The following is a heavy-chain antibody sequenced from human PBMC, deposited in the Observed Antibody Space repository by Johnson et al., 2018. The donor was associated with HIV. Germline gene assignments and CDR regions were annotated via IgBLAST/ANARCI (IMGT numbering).Heavy chain of an antibody. CDR3: PVDTEAFDI. CDR1: GFTFNKYW. Sequence: VQLVESGGGLVQPGGSLRLSCAASGFTFNKYWMSWVRQAPGKGLEWVANIKQDGSERHYVDSVKGRFTVSRDNSKNTLYLQMNSLRAEDTAVYYCPVDTEAFDIWGQGTVVTVSS. J-gene: IGHJ3*02. V-gene: IGHV3-7*01. CDR2: IKQDGSER. D-gene: IGHD1-14*01.